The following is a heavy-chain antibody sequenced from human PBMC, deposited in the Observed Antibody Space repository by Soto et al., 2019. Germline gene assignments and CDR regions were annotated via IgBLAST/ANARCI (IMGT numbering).Heavy chain of an antibody. Sequence: QVQLQESGPGLVKPSQTLSLTCTVSGGSISSGGYYWSWIRQHPGKGLEWIGYIYSSGSTYYNPSLKSRVTISVDTSKNQFSMKLSSVTAADTAVYYCARRGSSGYYSWYFDYWGQGTLVTVSS. V-gene: IGHV4-31*03. D-gene: IGHD3-22*01. J-gene: IGHJ4*02. CDR2: IYSSGST. CDR1: GGSISSGGYY. CDR3: ARRGSSGYYSWYFDY.